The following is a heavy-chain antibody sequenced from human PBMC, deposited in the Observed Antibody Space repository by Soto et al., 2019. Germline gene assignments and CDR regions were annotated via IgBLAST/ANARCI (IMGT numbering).Heavy chain of an antibody. CDR1: GYTLTELS. J-gene: IGHJ3*02. CDR3: VQSTGYYGSELNDAFDI. D-gene: IGHD3-10*01. V-gene: IGHV1-24*01. CDR2: FDPEDGET. Sequence: ASVKVSCKVSGYTLTELSMHWVRQAPGKGLEWMGGFDPEDGETIYAQKFQGRVTMTEDTSTDTAYMELSSLRSEDTAVYYCVQSTGYYGSELNDAFDIWGQGTMVTVSS.